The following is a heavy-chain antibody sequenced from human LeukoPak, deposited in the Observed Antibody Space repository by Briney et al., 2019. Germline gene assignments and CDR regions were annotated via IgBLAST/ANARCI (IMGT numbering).Heavy chain of an antibody. D-gene: IGHD6-19*01. CDR1: GFTFSSYA. CDR3: SRGSGWLSVY. CDR2: ISGGTT. V-gene: IGHV3-49*04. Sequence: GGSLRLSCAASGFTFSSYAMSWVRRAPGKGLEWIGFISGGTTEYAASVKGRFTISRDDPTSIAYLQMNSLTTEDTAVYYRSRGSGWLSVYWGQGTLVTVSS. J-gene: IGHJ4*02.